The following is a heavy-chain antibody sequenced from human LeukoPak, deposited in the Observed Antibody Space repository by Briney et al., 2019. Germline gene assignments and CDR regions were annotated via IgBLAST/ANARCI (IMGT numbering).Heavy chain of an antibody. Sequence: GVPVTLSCTVCGFILTRYYVHWLRRAPGKAVGCVSRINNDGNSTTDADSGKGRFTISRDNAKNTLYLEMNSLRAEDTAVYYCARRRYYGMDVWGQGTTVTVSS. CDR3: ARRRYYGMDV. CDR1: GFILTRYY. J-gene: IGHJ6*02. V-gene: IGHV3-74*01. CDR2: INNDGNST.